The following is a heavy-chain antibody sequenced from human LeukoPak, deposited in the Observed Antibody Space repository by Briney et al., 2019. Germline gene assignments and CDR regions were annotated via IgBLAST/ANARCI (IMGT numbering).Heavy chain of an antibody. CDR2: INTYNGNT. J-gene: IGHJ4*02. Sequence: GASVKVSCKASGYTFTSYGISWVRQAPGQGLEWMGWINTYNGNTNYAQKLQGRVTMTTDTSTSTAYMDLRSLRSDDTAVYYCARDPSLIVGATISLFDYWGQGTLVTVSS. V-gene: IGHV1-18*01. CDR3: ARDPSLIVGATISLFDY. CDR1: GYTFTSYG. D-gene: IGHD1-26*01.